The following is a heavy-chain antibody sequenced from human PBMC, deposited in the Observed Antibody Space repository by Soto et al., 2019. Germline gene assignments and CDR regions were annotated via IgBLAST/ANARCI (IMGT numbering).Heavy chain of an antibody. Sequence: QVQLVQSGAEVKKPGSSVKVSWKTSGGTCSTYSIVWVRQAPGEGLEWMGGIIAIFGTANYAQKFQARVXXXTDKSTKXDXXXXSSLTSEEXXXXXXXXXXGNNYGVGXXXXXXXWG. CDR3: XXXXGNNYGVGXXXXXXX. CDR2: IIAIFGTA. V-gene: IGHV1-69*06. CDR1: GGTCSTYS. D-gene: IGHD5-18*01. J-gene: IGHJ1*01.